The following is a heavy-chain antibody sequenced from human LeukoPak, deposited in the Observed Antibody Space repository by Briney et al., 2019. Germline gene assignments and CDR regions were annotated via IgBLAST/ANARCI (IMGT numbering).Heavy chain of an antibody. CDR3: AKDLRYSSPYYFDY. J-gene: IGHJ4*02. Sequence: TGGSLRLSCAASGFTFSSYGRHWVRQAPGKGLEWVAFIRYDGSNKYYADSVKGRFTISRDNSKNTLYLQMNSLRAEDTAVYYCAKDLRYSSPYYFDYWGQGTLVTVSS. D-gene: IGHD6-6*01. CDR2: IRYDGSNK. V-gene: IGHV3-30*02. CDR1: GFTFSSYG.